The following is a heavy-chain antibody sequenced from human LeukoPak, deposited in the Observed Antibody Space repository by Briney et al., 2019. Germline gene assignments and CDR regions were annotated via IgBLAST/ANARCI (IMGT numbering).Heavy chain of an antibody. CDR2: IDPSDSYT. V-gene: IGHV5-10-1*01. Sequence: RGESLKISCKGSGYSFTSYWISWVRQMPGKGLEWMGRIDPSDSYTNYSPSFQGHVTISADKSISTAYLQWSSLEASDTAMYYCARHPPGLVGYGVFDYWGQGTLVTVSS. CDR3: ARHPPGLVGYGVFDY. D-gene: IGHD4/OR15-4a*01. J-gene: IGHJ4*02. CDR1: GYSFTSYW.